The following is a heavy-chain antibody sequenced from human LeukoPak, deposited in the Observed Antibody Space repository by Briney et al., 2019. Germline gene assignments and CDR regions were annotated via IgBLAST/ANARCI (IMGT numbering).Heavy chain of an antibody. Sequence: GASVKVSCKASGYTFTSNHIHCVRQAPGQGLEWMGVINPSGDSTSYAQKFQGRVTMTRDTSTSTVYMELSSLRSEDTAIYYCAKLAASETGEGSWGQGTLVIVSS. CDR3: AKLAASETGEGS. CDR2: INPSGDST. CDR1: GYTFTSNH. D-gene: IGHD6-13*01. V-gene: IGHV1-46*01. J-gene: IGHJ5*02.